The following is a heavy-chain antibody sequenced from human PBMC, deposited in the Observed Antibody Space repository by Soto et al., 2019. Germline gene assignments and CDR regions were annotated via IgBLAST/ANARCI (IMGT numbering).Heavy chain of an antibody. CDR2: IYPGDSDT. CDR1: GYSFTSYW. J-gene: IGHJ6*02. CDR3: ARPREAGKNYYGVDV. D-gene: IGHD6-19*01. Sequence: PGESLKISCKGSGYSFTSYWVGWVRQMPGKGLEWMGIIYPGDSDTRYSPSFQGQVTISADKSISTAYLQWGSLKAPDTAMYYCARPREAGKNYYGVDVWGQGTTVTVS. V-gene: IGHV5-51*01.